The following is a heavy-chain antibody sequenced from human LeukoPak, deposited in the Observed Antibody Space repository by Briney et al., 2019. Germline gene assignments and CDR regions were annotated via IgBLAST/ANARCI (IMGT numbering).Heavy chain of an antibody. J-gene: IGHJ5*02. Sequence: SETLSLTCAVYGGSFSGYYWSWIRQPPGKGLERIGEINHSGSTNYNPSLKSRVTISVDTSKNQFSLKLSSVTAADTAVYYCARGRLDYYGSGSAGWFDPWGQGTLVTVSS. V-gene: IGHV4-34*01. CDR1: GGSFSGYY. CDR3: ARGRLDYYGSGSAGWFDP. D-gene: IGHD3-10*01. CDR2: INHSGST.